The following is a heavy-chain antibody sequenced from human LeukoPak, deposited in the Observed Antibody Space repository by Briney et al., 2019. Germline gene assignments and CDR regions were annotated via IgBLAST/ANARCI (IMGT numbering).Heavy chain of an antibody. Sequence: GASVKVSCKASGYTFTSYDINWVRQATGQGLEWMGWMNPNSGNTGYAQKLQGRVTTTRNTAISTAYMELSRLRSDDTAVYYCARGLNRVGVAAKVVLVYWGQGTLVTVSS. CDR1: GYTFTSYD. V-gene: IGHV1-8*01. CDR2: MNPNSGNT. D-gene: IGHD2-15*01. J-gene: IGHJ4*02. CDR3: ARGLNRVGVAAKVVLVY.